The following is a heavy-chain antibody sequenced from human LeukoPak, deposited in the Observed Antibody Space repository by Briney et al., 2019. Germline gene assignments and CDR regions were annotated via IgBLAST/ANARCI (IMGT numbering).Heavy chain of an antibody. J-gene: IGHJ4*02. CDR2: IRYDGSNK. Sequence: GSLRLSCAASGFTFSKYGMHWVRQAPGKGLEWVAFIRYDGSNKYYADSVKGRFTISRDNSKNTFYLQMNSLRPEDTAVYYCARSTGGYSYGCGDYWGQGTLVTVSS. CDR1: GFTFSKYG. V-gene: IGHV3-30*02. D-gene: IGHD5-18*01. CDR3: ARSTGGYSYGCGDY.